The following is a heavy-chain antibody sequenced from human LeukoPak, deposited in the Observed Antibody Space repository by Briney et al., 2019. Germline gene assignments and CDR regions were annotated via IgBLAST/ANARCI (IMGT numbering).Heavy chain of an antibody. Sequence: ASVKVSCKASGYTFTSYGISWVRQAPGQGLEWIGWISAYNGNTHYAQNLQGRVTMTTDPSTSTAYMELRSLRSDDTAVYYCARVFKDLSTLRFLEEGDWFDPWGQGTLVTVSS. V-gene: IGHV1-18*01. J-gene: IGHJ5*02. CDR3: ARVFKDLSTLRFLEEGDWFDP. D-gene: IGHD3-3*01. CDR1: GYTFTSYG. CDR2: ISAYNGNT.